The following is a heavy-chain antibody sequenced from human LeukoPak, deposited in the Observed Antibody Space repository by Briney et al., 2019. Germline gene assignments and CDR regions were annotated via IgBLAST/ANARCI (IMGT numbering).Heavy chain of an antibody. CDR2: ISSSGSTI. D-gene: IGHD3-10*01. Sequence: GGSLRLSCAASGFTFSSYSMNWVRQAPGKGLEWVSYISSSGSTIYYAASVKGRFTISRDNAKNSLYLQMNSLRAEDTAVYYCARDGKGRNRIGYYFDYWGQGTLVTVSS. CDR3: ARDGKGRNRIGYYFDY. CDR1: GFTFSSYS. V-gene: IGHV3-48*04. J-gene: IGHJ4*02.